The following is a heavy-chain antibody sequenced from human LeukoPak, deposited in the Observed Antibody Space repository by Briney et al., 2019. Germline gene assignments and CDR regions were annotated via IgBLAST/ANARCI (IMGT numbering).Heavy chain of an antibody. J-gene: IGHJ4*02. V-gene: IGHV3-23*01. CDR3: AKDLNWNDFDY. CDR1: GFTFSSYA. Sequence: GGSLRLSCAASGFTFSSYAMSWVRQAPGKGREWVSGLSGSGGSTYYADSVKGRFTISRDNSKNTLYLQMNSLRAEDTAVYYCAKDLNWNDFDYWGQGTLVTVSS. D-gene: IGHD1-20*01. CDR2: LSGSGGST.